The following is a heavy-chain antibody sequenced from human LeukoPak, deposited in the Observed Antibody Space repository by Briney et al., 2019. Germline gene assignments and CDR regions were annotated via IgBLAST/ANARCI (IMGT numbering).Heavy chain of an antibody. CDR2: IYYSGST. CDR1: GGSISSYY. CDR3: SSSYSKYYYYYMDV. J-gene: IGHJ6*03. V-gene: IGHV4-59*12. D-gene: IGHD3-10*01. Sequence: SETLSLTCTVSGGSISSYYWSWIRQPPGKGLEWIGYIYYSGSTNCNPSLKSRVTISVDTSKNQFSLKLSSVTAADTAVYYCSSSYSKYYYYYMDVWGKGTTVTVSS.